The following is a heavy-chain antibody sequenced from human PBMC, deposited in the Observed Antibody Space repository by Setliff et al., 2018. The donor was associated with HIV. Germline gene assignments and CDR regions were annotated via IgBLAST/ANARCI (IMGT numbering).Heavy chain of an antibody. CDR2: IYYSGST. V-gene: IGHV4-59*01. CDR1: GGSISTYY. J-gene: IGHJ4*02. Sequence: KPSETLSLTCNVSGGSISTYYWSWIRQPPGKGLEWIGFIYYSGSTVYNPSLKSRVTISVDTSKNQFSLELTSLTAADTAVYYCARGRDYFGPWGQGTLVTVSS. CDR3: ARGRDYFGP.